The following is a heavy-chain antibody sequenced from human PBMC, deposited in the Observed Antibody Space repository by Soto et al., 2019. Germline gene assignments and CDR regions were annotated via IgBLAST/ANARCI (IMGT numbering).Heavy chain of an antibody. CDR3: ARDRAAVASTFDY. CDR1: GYFMTNGNY. Sequence: SETLSLTCAVSGYFMTNGNYWGWIRQSPGKGLEWIGSIYYTGRTYYNPSLKSRVTMSVDTSKNQFSLKLTSVTAADTAVYYCARDRAAVASTFDYWGPGTLVTVSS. CDR2: IYYTGRT. J-gene: IGHJ4*02. V-gene: IGHV4-38-2*02. D-gene: IGHD6-13*01.